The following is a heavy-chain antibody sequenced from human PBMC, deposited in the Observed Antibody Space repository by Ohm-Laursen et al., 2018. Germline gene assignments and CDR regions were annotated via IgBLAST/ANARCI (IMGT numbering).Heavy chain of an antibody. Sequence: GSLRLSCSASGFTFSSYAMNWVRQAPGKGLEWVSGISGSGSRTYYADSVKGRFTISRDNSKNTVHLQMNSLRAEDTAVYYCAKGGTMTGTYRWFDPWGQGTLVTVSS. J-gene: IGHJ5*02. CDR1: GFTFSSYA. CDR3: AKGGTMTGTYRWFDP. CDR2: ISGSGSRT. V-gene: IGHV3-23*01. D-gene: IGHD3-9*01.